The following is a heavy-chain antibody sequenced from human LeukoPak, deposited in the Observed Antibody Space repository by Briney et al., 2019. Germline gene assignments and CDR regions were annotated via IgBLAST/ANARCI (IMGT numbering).Heavy chain of an antibody. J-gene: IGHJ4*02. V-gene: IGHV4-61*01. D-gene: IGHD1-14*01. CDR1: GGSISSSSYY. CDR3: ARGDRETIDY. Sequence: PSETLSLTCTVSGGSISSSSYYWSWIRQPPGKGLEWIGYIYYSGSTNYNPSLKSRVTISVDTSKNQFSLKLSSVTAADTAVYYCARGDRETIDYWGQGTLVTVSS. CDR2: IYYSGST.